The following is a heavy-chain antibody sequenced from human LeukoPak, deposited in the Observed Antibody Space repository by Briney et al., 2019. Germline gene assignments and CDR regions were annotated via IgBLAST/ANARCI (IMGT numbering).Heavy chain of an antibody. J-gene: IGHJ4*02. D-gene: IGHD3-16*01. CDR3: ASWGAGGNS. CDR2: INPDGSGK. Sequence: GGSLRLSCEASGFTLSTYWMDWVRQVPGKGLDWVANINPDGSGKRYMDSVKGRFTIARDNADNSLSLQMNSLRAEDTAVYYCASWGAGGNSWGQGTLVTVSS. CDR1: GFTLSTYW. V-gene: IGHV3-7*01.